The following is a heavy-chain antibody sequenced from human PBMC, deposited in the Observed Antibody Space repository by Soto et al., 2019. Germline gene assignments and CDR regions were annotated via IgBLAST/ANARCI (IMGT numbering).Heavy chain of an antibody. CDR2: INHSGST. CDR1: GGSFSGYY. V-gene: IGHV4-34*01. J-gene: IGHJ3*02. Sequence: SETLSLTCAVYGGSFSGYYWSWIRQPPGKGLEWIGEINHSGSTNYNPSLKSRVTISVDRSKNQFSLKLSSVTAADTAVYYCARVGGDYGVSPTNAFDIWGQGTMVTVSS. D-gene: IGHD4-17*01. CDR3: ARVGGDYGVSPTNAFDI.